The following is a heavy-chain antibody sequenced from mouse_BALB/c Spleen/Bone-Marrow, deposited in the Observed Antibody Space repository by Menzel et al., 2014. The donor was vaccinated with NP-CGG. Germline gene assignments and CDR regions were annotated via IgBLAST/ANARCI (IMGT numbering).Heavy chain of an antibody. CDR1: GLYLTSYA. V-gene: IGHV2-2*02. CDR3: ARNCHNYARD. Sequence: LMPSSQRASVKCTVSGLYLTSYALHWVRPSTRKGLLWLGVIWCGGSMAYNEAFISRLNSSKDNSKSQVYFTMSRLLANVTAVYYGARNCHNYARD. CDR2: IWCGGSM. J-gene: IGHJ4*01.